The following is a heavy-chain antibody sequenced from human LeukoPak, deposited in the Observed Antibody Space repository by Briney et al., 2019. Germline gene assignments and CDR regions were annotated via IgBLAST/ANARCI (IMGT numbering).Heavy chain of an antibody. V-gene: IGHV4-39*06. CDR1: GGSISSSSYY. CDR3: AKEIVGAPTPGAY. CDR2: VHKSGST. D-gene: IGHD1-26*01. Sequence: SETLSLTCTVSGGSISSSSYYWGWIRQPPGMGLEWIGEVHKSGSTNYYPSLQSRVTISIDKSKNQIALELTSVTAADTAVYYCAKEIVGAPTPGAYWGQGILVTVSS. J-gene: IGHJ4*02.